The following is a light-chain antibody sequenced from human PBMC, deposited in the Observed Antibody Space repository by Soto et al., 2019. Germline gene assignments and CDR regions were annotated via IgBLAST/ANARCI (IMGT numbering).Light chain of an antibody. CDR3: QQRGNWPT. CDR2: DAS. CDR1: QSVGSY. Sequence: EIVLTQSPATLSLSPGERATLSCRASQSVGSYLAWYQQKPGQAPRLLIYDASTRATGIPARFSGSGSGADFTLTISSLEPEDLAVYYCQQRGNWPTFGQGTRLEIK. V-gene: IGKV3-11*01. J-gene: IGKJ5*01.